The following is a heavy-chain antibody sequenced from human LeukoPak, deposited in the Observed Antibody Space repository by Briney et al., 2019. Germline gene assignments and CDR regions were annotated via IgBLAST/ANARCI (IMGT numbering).Heavy chain of an antibody. CDR2: ISGSGGST. D-gene: IGHD1-7*01. CDR1: GFTFSSYA. Sequence: PGGSLRLSCAASGFTFSSYAMSWVRQAPGKGLEWVSAISGSGGSTYYADSVKGRFTISRDNSKNTLYLQMNSLRAEDTAVYYCAKDRRKGIPLISGTTKGAFDYWGQGTLVTVSS. V-gene: IGHV3-23*01. J-gene: IGHJ4*02. CDR3: AKDRRKGIPLISGTTKGAFDY.